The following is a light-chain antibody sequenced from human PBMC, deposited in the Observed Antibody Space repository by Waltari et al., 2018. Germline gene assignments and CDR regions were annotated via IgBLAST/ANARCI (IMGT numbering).Light chain of an antibody. J-gene: IGKJ4*01. CDR1: QGISNW. CDR3: QQTSTFQVT. V-gene: IGKV1-12*01. Sequence: DIQMTQSPSSVSASVGDRVTITCRASQGISNWLAWYQQKPGKAPNLIVSIVSNLQIGVPSRFRGSGSGTVFTFTTSSLQPEDFATYSFQQTSTFQVTFGGGTEV. CDR2: IVS.